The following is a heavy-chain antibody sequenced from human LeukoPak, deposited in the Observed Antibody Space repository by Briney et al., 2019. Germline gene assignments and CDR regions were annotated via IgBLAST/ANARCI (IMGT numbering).Heavy chain of an antibody. CDR1: GESFSVYS. V-gene: IGHV4-34*01. Sequence: SETLSLTRADYGESFSVYSWSCIRQPPGKGLEGSGETNNSGLTNYNPYLKRRVTISVDTSKNPFSLKLSSVTAADTAVYYCARYTYYDSSGSDPEGFDYWGQGTLVTVSS. CDR2: TNNSGLT. J-gene: IGHJ4*02. D-gene: IGHD3-22*01. CDR3: ARYTYYDSSGSDPEGFDY.